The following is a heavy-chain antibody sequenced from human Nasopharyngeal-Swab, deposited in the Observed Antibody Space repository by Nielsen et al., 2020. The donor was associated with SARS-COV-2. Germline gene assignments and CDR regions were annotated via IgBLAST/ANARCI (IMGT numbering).Heavy chain of an antibody. CDR2: MNPNSGNT. Sequence: ASVKVSCKASGYTFTSYDINWVRQATGQGLEWMEWMNPNSGNTGYAQKFQGRVTMTRNTSISTAYMELSSLRSEDTAVYYCARGRGGWFGELFDYWGQGTLVTVSS. J-gene: IGHJ4*02. CDR1: GYTFTSYD. V-gene: IGHV1-8*01. CDR3: ARGRGGWFGELFDY. D-gene: IGHD3-10*01.